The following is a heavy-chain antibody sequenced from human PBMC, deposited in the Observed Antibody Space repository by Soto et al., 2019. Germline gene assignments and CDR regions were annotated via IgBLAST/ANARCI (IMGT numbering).Heavy chain of an antibody. CDR1: GVSISGTSYY. V-gene: IGHV4-39*01. Sequence: PSETLSLTCTVSGVSISGTSYYWGWIRQTPAKGLEWIGTIYYSGATFYNPSLKSRVTISIDTSKNHFSLNLTSVTAEDTAIYYCARHGSFWGQGALVTVSS. J-gene: IGHJ1*01. CDR2: IYYSGAT. CDR3: ARHGSF. D-gene: IGHD3-16*02.